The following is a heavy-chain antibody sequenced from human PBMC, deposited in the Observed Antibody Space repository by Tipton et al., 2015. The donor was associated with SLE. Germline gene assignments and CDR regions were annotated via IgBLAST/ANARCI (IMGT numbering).Heavy chain of an antibody. CDR2: IYQSGST. D-gene: IGHD3-16*02. V-gene: IGHV4-38-2*01. J-gene: IGHJ6*02. Sequence: TLSLTCAVSGYSINSGYYWAWIRQPPGMGLEWIGGIYQSGSTYYNPSLKSRLTISVETSTNQCSLRLGSVTAADTAVYYCTRHWGGPGSVIANDDYYGMDVWGQGTTVIVS. CDR1: GYSINSGYY. CDR3: TRHWGGPGSVIANDDYYGMDV.